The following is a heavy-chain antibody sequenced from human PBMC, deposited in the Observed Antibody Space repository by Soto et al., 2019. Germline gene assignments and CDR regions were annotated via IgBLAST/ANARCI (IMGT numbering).Heavy chain of an antibody. V-gene: IGHV3-23*01. J-gene: IGHJ4*02. CDR1: GLTFSSYA. CDR3: AKYGSGSYYNFDY. Sequence: LRLSGAASGLTFSSYAMSWVRQAPWKGLEWVSAISDSGGSTYYADSVKGRFTISRDNSKNTLYLQMNSLRAEDTAVYFCAKYGSGSYYNFDYWGQGTLVTVSS. CDR2: ISDSGGST. D-gene: IGHD3-10*01.